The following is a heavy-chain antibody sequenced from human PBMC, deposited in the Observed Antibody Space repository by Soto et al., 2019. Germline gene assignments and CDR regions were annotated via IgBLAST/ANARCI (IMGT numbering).Heavy chain of an antibody. CDR3: AKDTQQQPDPFDY. D-gene: IGHD6-13*01. Sequence: GGSLRLSCAASGFTFSSYAMSWVRQAPGKGLEWVSASSGSGGSTYYADSVKGRFTSSRENSTNTRYLQMNSLRAEDTAVYYCAKDTQQQPDPFDYWGQGTLVTVSS. J-gene: IGHJ4*02. CDR1: GFTFSSYA. CDR2: SSGSGGST. V-gene: IGHV3-23*01.